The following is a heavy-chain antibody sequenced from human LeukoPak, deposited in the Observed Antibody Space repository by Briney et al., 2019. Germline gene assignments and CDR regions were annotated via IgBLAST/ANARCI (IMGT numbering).Heavy chain of an antibody. J-gene: IGHJ6*03. CDR2: LYHSDSA. CDR1: GYSLSNGYY. Sequence: SETLSLTCAVSGYSLSNGYYWVWIRQPPGRGLEWIGSLYHSDSAYYNTSLRSRVSMSVDTSKNQFSLTLSFVTAADTAVYYCARQHDSYYYYYIDVWGSGTTVTVSS. CDR3: ARQHDSYYYYYIDV. V-gene: IGHV4-38-2*01.